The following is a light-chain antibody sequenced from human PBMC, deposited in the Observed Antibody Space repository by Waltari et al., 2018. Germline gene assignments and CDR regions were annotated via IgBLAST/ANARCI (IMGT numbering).Light chain of an antibody. CDR2: GAS. CDR1: QSLSSTY. CDR3: QQYGRSPYI. Sequence: EIVLPQSPGPLSFPPGERATLPCRASQSLSSTYLAWYQQKPGQAPRLLIYGASTRATGIPDTFSGSGSGTDFTLTISRLEPEDFAVYYCQQYGRSPYIFGQGTTLEIQ. V-gene: IGKV3-20*01. J-gene: IGKJ2*01.